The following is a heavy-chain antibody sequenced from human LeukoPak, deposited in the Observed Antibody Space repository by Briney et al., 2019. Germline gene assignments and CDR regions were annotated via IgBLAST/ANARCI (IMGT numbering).Heavy chain of an antibody. J-gene: IGHJ4*02. V-gene: IGHV5-51*01. Sequence: GESLKISCKASGYSFTNYWIGWVRQMPGKGLEWMGIIYPGDSATRYSPSFQGQVTISADKSISTAYLQWSSLKASDTAMYYCARQGYCSGGGCPFDDWGQGTLVTVSS. CDR2: IYPGDSAT. CDR3: ARQGYCSGGGCPFDD. CDR1: GYSFTNYW. D-gene: IGHD2-15*01.